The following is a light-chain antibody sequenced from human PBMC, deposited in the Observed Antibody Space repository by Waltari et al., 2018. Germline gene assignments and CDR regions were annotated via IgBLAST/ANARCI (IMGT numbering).Light chain of an antibody. Sequence: DIQMTQSPSTLSASVGDRANITCRASQSIDRWLAWHQQKPGKAPKTLIYKTSSLESGVPSRFSGSGSGTEFTLTISSLQPDDFATYYCQQYYSDSITFGQGTRLEIK. CDR3: QQYYSDSIT. V-gene: IGKV1-5*03. J-gene: IGKJ5*01. CDR2: KTS. CDR1: QSIDRW.